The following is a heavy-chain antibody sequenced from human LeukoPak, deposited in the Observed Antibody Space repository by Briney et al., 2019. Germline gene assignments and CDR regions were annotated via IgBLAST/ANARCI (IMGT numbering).Heavy chain of an antibody. CDR1: GYTFTSYY. CDR3: ARDKGSGSYYNPYAFDI. V-gene: IGHV1-46*01. CDR2: INPSGGST. D-gene: IGHD3-10*01. J-gene: IGHJ3*02. Sequence: GASVKVSCKASGYTFTSYYMHWVRQAPGQGLEWMGIINPSGGSTSYAQKFQGRVTMTRDTSTSTVYMELSSLRSEDTAVYYRARDKGSGSYYNPYAFDIWGQGTMVTVSS.